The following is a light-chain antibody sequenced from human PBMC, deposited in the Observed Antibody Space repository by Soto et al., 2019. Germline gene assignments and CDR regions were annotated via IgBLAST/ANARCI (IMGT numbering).Light chain of an antibody. Sequence: EIVMTQSPATLSVSPGERATLSCRASQTVNSNLAWYQQKPGQAPRLLIYGASTRATGIPARLSGSGSGTEFTLTISSLQSEDFAVYYCQQYNNWPRTFGQGTKVEIK. CDR2: GAS. J-gene: IGKJ1*01. CDR3: QQYNNWPRT. V-gene: IGKV3-15*01. CDR1: QTVNSN.